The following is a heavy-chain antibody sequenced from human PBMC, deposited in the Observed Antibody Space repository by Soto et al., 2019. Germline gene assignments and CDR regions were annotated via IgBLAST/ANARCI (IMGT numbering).Heavy chain of an antibody. CDR2: MSHSGGT. D-gene: IGHD1-1*01. CDR1: GGSISSYY. J-gene: IGHJ3*02. Sequence: PSETLSLTCTVSGGSISSYYWSWIRQPPGKGLEWIGEMSHSGGTHFNPSLKSRVTISVDTSKNQFSLKMSSVTAADTALYYCARVERGTATTVVDAFDIWGPGTMVTVS. V-gene: IGHV4-59*12. CDR3: ARVERGTATTVVDAFDI.